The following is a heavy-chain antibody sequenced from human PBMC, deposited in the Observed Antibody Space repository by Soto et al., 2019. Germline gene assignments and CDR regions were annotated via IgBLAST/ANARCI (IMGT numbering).Heavy chain of an antibody. Sequence: SETLSLTCTVSGGSISSGGYYWSWIRQHPGKGLEWIGYTYYSGSTYYNPSLKSRVTISVDTSKNQFSLKLSSVTAADTAVYYCARGEPDSSSWYSAFDIWGQGTMVTVSS. CDR2: TYYSGST. CDR1: GGSISSGGYY. V-gene: IGHV4-31*03. J-gene: IGHJ3*02. CDR3: ARGEPDSSSWYSAFDI. D-gene: IGHD6-13*01.